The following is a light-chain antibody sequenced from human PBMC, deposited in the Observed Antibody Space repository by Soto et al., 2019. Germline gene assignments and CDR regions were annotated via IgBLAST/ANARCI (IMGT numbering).Light chain of an antibody. V-gene: IGKV3-15*01. CDR3: QQYNNWPPWT. CDR2: GAS. Sequence: EIVMTQSPATLSVSPGERATLSCRASQSVSNNLAWYQQKPGQAPRLLIYGASTRATGIPARFSGSGSGTEFTLTISSRQAEDFAVCYCQQYNNWPPWTFGQGTKVEIK. J-gene: IGKJ1*01. CDR1: QSVSNN.